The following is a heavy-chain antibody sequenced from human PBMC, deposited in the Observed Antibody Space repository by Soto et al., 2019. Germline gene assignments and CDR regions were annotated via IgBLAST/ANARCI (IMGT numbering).Heavy chain of an antibody. V-gene: IGHV3-74*01. D-gene: IGHD3-3*01. CDR1: GFTFSSYW. CDR3: ARDIWGGPYV. CDR2: ITNDGKSA. Sequence: VQLVESGGGLVQPGGSLRLSCAASGFTFSSYWMQWVRQTPGKGLVWVGRITNDGKSAYYADSVKGRFTISRDNAKNTLYLQMNGLRDDDTSVFYCARDIWGGPYVWGKGTTVIVTS. J-gene: IGHJ6*04.